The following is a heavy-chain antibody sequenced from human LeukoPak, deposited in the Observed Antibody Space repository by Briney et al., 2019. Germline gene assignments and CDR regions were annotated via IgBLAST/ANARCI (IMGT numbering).Heavy chain of an antibody. J-gene: IGHJ5*02. CDR1: GFTFSDYY. D-gene: IGHD3-10*01. V-gene: IGHV3-11*01. CDR3: ARDPGKLWFGLEAWFDP. CDR2: ISSSGSTI. Sequence: GGSLRLSCAASGFTFSDYYMSWIRQAPGEGLEWVSYISSSGSTIYYADSVKGRFTISRDNAKNSLYLQMNSLRAEDTAVYYCARDPGKLWFGLEAWFDPWGQGTLVTVSS.